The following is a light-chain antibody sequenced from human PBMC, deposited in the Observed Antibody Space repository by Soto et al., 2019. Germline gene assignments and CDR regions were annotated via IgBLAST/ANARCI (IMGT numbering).Light chain of an antibody. CDR3: SSYAGTNNVI. CDR2: EVS. J-gene: IGLJ2*01. Sequence: QSALTLPPSASGSPGQSVTISCTGTSSDVGGYNYVSWYQQHPGKAPKLMIYEVSVRPSGVPDRFSGSKSGNTASLTVSGLQAEDEADYYCSSYAGTNNVIFGGGTKLTVL. V-gene: IGLV2-8*01. CDR1: SSDVGGYNY.